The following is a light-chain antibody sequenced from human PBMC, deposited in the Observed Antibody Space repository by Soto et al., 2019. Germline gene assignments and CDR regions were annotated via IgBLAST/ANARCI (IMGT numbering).Light chain of an antibody. CDR2: GIA. V-gene: IGLV1-40*01. CDR3: QSYDSSLSGYV. CDR1: SSNIGAGYD. Sequence: QSALTQPPSVSGATEQRVTISCTGSSSNIGAGYDVHWYQQLPGTAPKPLISGIANQHSGVPDRLPGSKSSPSASLAISGLQAVDEAEYYCQSYDSSLSGYVFGTGTKVTVL. J-gene: IGLJ1*01.